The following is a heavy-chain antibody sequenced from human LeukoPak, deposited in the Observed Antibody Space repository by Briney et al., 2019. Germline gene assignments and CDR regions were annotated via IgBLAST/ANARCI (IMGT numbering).Heavy chain of an antibody. CDR3: ARAFFRLGSSIGYDY. D-gene: IGHD3-10*01. CDR1: GGSFSGYY. CDR2: INHSGST. J-gene: IGHJ4*02. Sequence: SETLSLTCAVYGGSFSGYYWTWIRQPPGKGLEWIGEINHSGSTNYNPSLKSRATISVDTSKNQFFLKLSSVTAADTAVYYCARAFFRLGSSIGYDYWGQGTLVTVSS. V-gene: IGHV4-34*01.